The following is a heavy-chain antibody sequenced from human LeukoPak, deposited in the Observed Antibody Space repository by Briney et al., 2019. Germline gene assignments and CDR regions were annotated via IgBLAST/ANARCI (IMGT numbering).Heavy chain of an antibody. J-gene: IGHJ6*02. V-gene: IGHV3-30*18. CDR1: GFTFSSYG. CDR3: AKDWYIAAAGGEYGMDV. CDR2: ISYDGSNK. D-gene: IGHD6-13*01. Sequence: GGSLRLSCAASGFTFSSYGMHWVRQAPGKGLEWVAVISYDGSNKYYADSVKGRFTISRDNSKNTLYLQMNSLRAEDTAVYYCAKDWYIAAAGGEYGMDVWGQGTTATVPS.